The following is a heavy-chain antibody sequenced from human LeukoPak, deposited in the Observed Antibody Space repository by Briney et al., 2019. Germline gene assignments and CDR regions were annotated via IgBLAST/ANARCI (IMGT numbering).Heavy chain of an antibody. CDR2: ISSSSSYI. D-gene: IGHD1-26*01. CDR3: ASTPSGSYFVGSGHFDY. Sequence: GGSLRLSCAASGFTFSSYSMNWVRQAPGKGLEWVSSISSSSSYIYYADSVKGRFTISRDNAKNSLYLQMNSLRAEDTAVYYCASTPSGSYFVGSGHFDYWGQGTLVTVSS. J-gene: IGHJ4*02. V-gene: IGHV3-21*01. CDR1: GFTFSSYS.